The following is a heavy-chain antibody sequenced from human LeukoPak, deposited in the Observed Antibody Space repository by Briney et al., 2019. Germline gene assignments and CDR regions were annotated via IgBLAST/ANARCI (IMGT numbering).Heavy chain of an antibody. CDR2: IYYSGST. CDR1: GGSISSGDYY. V-gene: IGHV4-30-4*08. J-gene: IGHJ3*02. D-gene: IGHD6-13*01. CDR3: AGSRIAAAATTI. Sequence: SETLSLTCTVSGGSISSGDYYWSWIRQPPGKGLEWIGYIYYSGSTYYNPPLKSRVTISVDTSKYQFSLKVSSVTAADTAVYYCAGSRIAAAATTIWGQGTMVTVSS.